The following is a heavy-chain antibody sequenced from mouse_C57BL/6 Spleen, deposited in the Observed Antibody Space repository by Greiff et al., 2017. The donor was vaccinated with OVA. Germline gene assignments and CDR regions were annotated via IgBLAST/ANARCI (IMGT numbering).Heavy chain of an antibody. Sequence: QVQLQQSGAELMKPGASVKLSCKATGYTFPGYWIEWVKQRPGHGLEWIGEILTGSGSTNYNEKFKGKATFTADTSSNTDYMQLRSLTTEYSAIYYCARRGITTVVAPRYFDVWGTGTTVTVSS. V-gene: IGHV1-9*01. J-gene: IGHJ1*03. CDR3: ARRGITTVVAPRYFDV. D-gene: IGHD1-1*01. CDR1: GYTFPGYW. CDR2: ILTGSGST.